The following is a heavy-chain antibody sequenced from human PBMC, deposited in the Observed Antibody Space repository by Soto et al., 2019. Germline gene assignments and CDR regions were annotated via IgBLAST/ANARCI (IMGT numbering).Heavy chain of an antibody. CDR3: ARDFKKGHSLVVAATRWDYYYGMDV. Sequence: QVQLVQSGAEVKKPGSSVKVSCKASGGTFSSYAISWVRQAPGQGLEWMGGIIPIFGTANYAQKFQGRVTIAADERASTAYMELCHLRADDPSGYYCARDFKKGHSLVVAATRWDYYYGMDVWGQGTTVTVSS. V-gene: IGHV1-69*12. CDR2: IIPIFGTA. D-gene: IGHD2-15*01. J-gene: IGHJ6*02. CDR1: GGTFSSYA.